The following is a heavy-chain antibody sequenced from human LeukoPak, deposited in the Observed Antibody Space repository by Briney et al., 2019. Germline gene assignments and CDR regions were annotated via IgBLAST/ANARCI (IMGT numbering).Heavy chain of an antibody. Sequence: GGSLRLSCAASGFTFISYAMSWVRQAPGKGLEWVSAISGSGGSTYYADSVKGRFTISRDNSKNTLYLQMNSLRAEDTAVYYCAKGPDPDYYYYYMDVWGKGTTVTVS. V-gene: IGHV3-23*01. CDR3: AKGPDPDYYYYYMDV. CDR2: ISGSGGST. CDR1: GFTFISYA. J-gene: IGHJ6*03.